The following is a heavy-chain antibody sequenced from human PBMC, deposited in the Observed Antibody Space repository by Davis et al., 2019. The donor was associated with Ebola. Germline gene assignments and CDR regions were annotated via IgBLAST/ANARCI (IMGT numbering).Heavy chain of an antibody. J-gene: IGHJ3*02. V-gene: IGHV1-46*01. Sequence: ASVKVSCKASGYTFTSYYMHWVRQAPGQGLEWMGMINPNDGRTIYAQKFQGRVTVTRDTSTTTVYMDLSSLRSEDTAVYYCASGLDAFDIWGQGTMVTVSS. CDR3: ASGLDAFDI. CDR1: GYTFTSYY. CDR2: INPNDGRT.